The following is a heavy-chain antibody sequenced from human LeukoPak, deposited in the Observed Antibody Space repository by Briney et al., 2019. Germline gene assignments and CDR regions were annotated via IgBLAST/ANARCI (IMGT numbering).Heavy chain of an antibody. CDR1: GGSISSGDYY. D-gene: IGHD3-22*01. CDR3: ARVARDRGTLYYYDSSGPYYFDY. CDR2: IYYSGNT. V-gene: IGHV4-30-4*01. Sequence: SQTLSLTCTVSGGSISSGDYYWSWIRQPPGKGLEWIGYIYYSGNTYYNPSLKSRVTISVDTSKNQFSLKLSSVTAADTAVYYCARVARDRGTLYYYDSSGPYYFDYWGQGTLVTVSS. J-gene: IGHJ4*02.